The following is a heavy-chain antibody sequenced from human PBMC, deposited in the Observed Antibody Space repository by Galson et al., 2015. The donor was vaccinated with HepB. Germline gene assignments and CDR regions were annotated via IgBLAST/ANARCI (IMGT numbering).Heavy chain of an antibody. Sequence: SLRLSCAASGDTSNNYEMNWVRQASGKGLEWLSYISKTGTTIYYADSVKGRFIISRDSANSYLQMNSLRAEDTGVYYCARSPGGYYYLLMDVWGQGTTVTVSS. CDR1: GDTSNNYE. J-gene: IGHJ6*02. V-gene: IGHV3-48*03. CDR2: ISKTGTTI. D-gene: IGHD3-10*01. CDR3: ARSPGGYYYLLMDV.